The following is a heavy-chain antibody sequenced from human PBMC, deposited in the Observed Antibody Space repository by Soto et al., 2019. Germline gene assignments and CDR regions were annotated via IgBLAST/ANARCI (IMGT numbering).Heavy chain of an antibody. D-gene: IGHD6-6*01. Sequence: SVKVSCKASGGTFSSYAISWVRQAPGQGLEWMGGIIPIFGTANYAQKFQGRVTITADESTSTAYMELGSLRSEDTAVYYCARLWESSSSGPTWFDPWGQGTLVTVSS. CDR2: IIPIFGTA. V-gene: IGHV1-69*13. J-gene: IGHJ5*02. CDR1: GGTFSSYA. CDR3: ARLWESSSSGPTWFDP.